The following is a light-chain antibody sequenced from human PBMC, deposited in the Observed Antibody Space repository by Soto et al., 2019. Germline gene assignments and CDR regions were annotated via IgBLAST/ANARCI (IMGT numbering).Light chain of an antibody. CDR2: DAT. CDR1: QTIKSY. V-gene: IGKV1-39*01. J-gene: IGKJ1*01. Sequence: DIPLTPSPSFLSASVGDSVTIXXRASQTIKSYLKWYQHKPGKAPKLXIHDATNLQSGVPSRFSGSGAGTDFTLTISSLQPEDFATYYCQQSFVTPRTFGQGTKVDIK. CDR3: QQSFVTPRT.